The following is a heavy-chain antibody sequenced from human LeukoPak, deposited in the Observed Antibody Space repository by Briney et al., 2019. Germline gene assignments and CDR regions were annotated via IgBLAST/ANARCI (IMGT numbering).Heavy chain of an antibody. V-gene: IGHV4-4*07. CDR3: ARADSEYYYGSGSYYNLHRTQNWFDP. Sequence: NPSETLSLTCTVSGGSISSYYWSWIRQPAGKGLEWIGRIYTSGSTNYNPSLKSRVTMSVDTSKNQFSLKLSSVTAADTAVYYCARADSEYYYGSGSYYNLHRTQNWFDPWGQGTLVTVSS. J-gene: IGHJ5*02. CDR2: IYTSGST. D-gene: IGHD3-10*01. CDR1: GGSISSYY.